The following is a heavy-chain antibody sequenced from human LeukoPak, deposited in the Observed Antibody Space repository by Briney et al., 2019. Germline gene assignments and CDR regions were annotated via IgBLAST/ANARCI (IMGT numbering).Heavy chain of an antibody. CDR2: IIPIFGTA. CDR3: ARDVWSGYETRYDAFDI. D-gene: IGHD3-3*01. Sequence: SVKVSCKASGGTFSSYAISWVRQAPGQGLEWMGGIIPIFGTANYAQKFQGRVTITTDESTSTAYMELSSLRSEDTAVYYCARDVWSGYETRYDAFDIWGQGTMVTVSS. V-gene: IGHV1-69*05. J-gene: IGHJ3*02. CDR1: GGTFSSYA.